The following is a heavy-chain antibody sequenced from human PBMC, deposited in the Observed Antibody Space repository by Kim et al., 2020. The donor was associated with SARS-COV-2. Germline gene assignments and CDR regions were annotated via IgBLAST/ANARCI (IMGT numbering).Heavy chain of an antibody. J-gene: IGHJ4*02. Sequence: GGSLRLSCAASGFTFSDYYMNWIRQAPGKGLEWISHISSSNSIIYYADSVKGRFTISRDNTKNSLYLQMNSLRAEDPAVYYCAREPLSAHYFDYWGQGS. V-gene: IGHV3-11*01. CDR2: ISSSNSII. CDR1: GFTFSDYY. D-gene: IGHD6-19*01. CDR3: AREPLSAHYFDY.